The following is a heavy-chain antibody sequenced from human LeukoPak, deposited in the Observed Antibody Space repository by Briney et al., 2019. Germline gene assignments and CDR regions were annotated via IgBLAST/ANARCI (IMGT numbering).Heavy chain of an antibody. Sequence: AASVKVSCKASGYTFTSFGISWVRQAPGQGLEWMGWISAYNGNAHYAQKLQGRATMTTDTSTSTAYMELRSLRSDDTAVYYCARLLEYVSNYPAHYYFDYWGQGTLVTVSS. CDR2: ISAYNGNA. D-gene: IGHD2-8*01. CDR1: GYTFTSFG. J-gene: IGHJ4*02. V-gene: IGHV1-18*01. CDR3: ARLLEYVSNYPAHYYFDY.